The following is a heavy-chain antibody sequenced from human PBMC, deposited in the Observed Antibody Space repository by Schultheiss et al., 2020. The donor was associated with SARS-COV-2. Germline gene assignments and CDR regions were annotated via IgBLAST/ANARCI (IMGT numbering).Heavy chain of an antibody. Sequence: SETLSLTCTVSGGSISSSSYYWGWIRQPPGKGLEWIGSIYYSGSTYYNPSLKSRVTISVDTSKNQFSLKLSSVTAADTAVYYCAREGVTGIAAAGTRVYGYWGQGTLVTVSS. J-gene: IGHJ4*02. V-gene: IGHV4-39*07. CDR3: AREGVTGIAAAGTRVYGY. CDR1: GGSISSSSYY. D-gene: IGHD6-13*01. CDR2: IYYSGST.